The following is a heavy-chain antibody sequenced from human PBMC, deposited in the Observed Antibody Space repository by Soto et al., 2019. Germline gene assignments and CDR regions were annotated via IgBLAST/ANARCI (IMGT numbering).Heavy chain of an antibody. CDR1: GGTFTTYS. CDR3: ARGSEELSNLGFFDY. J-gene: IGHJ4*02. V-gene: IGHV1-69*18. Sequence: QVQLVQSGAEVKKPGSSVQVSCKASGGTFTTYSFIWVRQAPGQGLEWLGSVIPSIESPNYAKKFHDRVTISADEYTRTAFWEMSSLRSDDTAVYFCARGSEELSNLGFFDYWGQGTLVTVSS. D-gene: IGHD3-10*01. CDR2: VIPSIESP.